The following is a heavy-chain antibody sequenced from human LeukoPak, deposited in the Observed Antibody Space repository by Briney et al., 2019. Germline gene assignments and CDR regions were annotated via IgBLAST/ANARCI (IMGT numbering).Heavy chain of an antibody. V-gene: IGHV3-23*01. D-gene: IGHD2/OR15-2a*01. Sequence: GGSLRLSCAASGFTFSSHALTWVRQTPGKGLDWVSSISVTSTTYYLDSVKGRFTISRDKSKNTLYLQMNSLEAEDTALYYCAKCNLENCREGFDIWGQGTMVTVSS. CDR1: GFTFSSHA. J-gene: IGHJ3*02. CDR3: AKCNLENCREGFDI. CDR2: ISVTSTT.